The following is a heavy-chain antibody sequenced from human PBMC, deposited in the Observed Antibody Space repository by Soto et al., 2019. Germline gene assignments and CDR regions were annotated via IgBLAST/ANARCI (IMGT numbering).Heavy chain of an antibody. D-gene: IGHD3-22*01. CDR1: GFTFSSYE. V-gene: IGHV3-48*03. CDR3: ARYYDSSGYYYYFDY. J-gene: IGHJ4*02. Sequence: GGSLRLSCAASGFTFSSYEMNWVRQAPGKGLEWVSYISSSGSTIYYADSVKGRFTISRDNAKNSLYLQMNSLRAEDTAVYYCARYYDSSGYYYYFDYWGQGTLVTVSS. CDR2: ISSSGSTI.